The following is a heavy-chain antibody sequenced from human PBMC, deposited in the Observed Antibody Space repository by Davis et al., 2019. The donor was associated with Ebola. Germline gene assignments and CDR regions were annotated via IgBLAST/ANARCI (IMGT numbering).Heavy chain of an antibody. CDR1: GFIVSYSY. Sequence: GGSLRLSCAASGFIVSYSYMTWVRQAPGKGLEWVSDLYSAGSRYYAESVKGRFTVSRDSSKNTVCLEMNSLRADDTAVYYCARAGYYYDAGGHNAFDVWGQGTRVTVSS. CDR3: ARAGYYYDAGGHNAFDV. CDR2: LYSAGSR. D-gene: IGHD3-22*01. J-gene: IGHJ3*01. V-gene: IGHV3-53*01.